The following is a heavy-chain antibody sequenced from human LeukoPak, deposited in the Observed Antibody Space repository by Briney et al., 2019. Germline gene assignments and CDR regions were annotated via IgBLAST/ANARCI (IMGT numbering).Heavy chain of an antibody. CDR3: ARLYYDILTGGLRFDY. D-gene: IGHD3-9*01. CDR2: ISSNGGSI. J-gene: IGHJ4*02. V-gene: IGHV3-64*01. CDR1: GFTFSDYA. Sequence: GGSLRLSCAASGFTFSDYAMHWVRQAPGKELEYVSAISSNGGSIHYANSVKGRFTISRDNSKNTLYLQMDSLRAEDMAVYYCARLYYDILTGGLRFDYWGQGTLVTVSS.